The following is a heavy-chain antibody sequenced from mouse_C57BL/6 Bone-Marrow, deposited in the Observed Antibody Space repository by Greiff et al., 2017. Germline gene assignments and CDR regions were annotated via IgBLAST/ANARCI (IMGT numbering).Heavy chain of an antibody. CDR1: GYTFTGYW. Sequence: VKVVESGAELMKPGASVKLSCKATGYTFTGYWIEWVKQRTGHGLEWIGEILPGGGSTNYNEKFKGKATFTADKSSNTAYMQLSSLTSDDSSIYYSARSRYLWGFAYWGQGTLVTVSA. D-gene: IGHD2-14*01. CDR3: ARSRYLWGFAY. CDR2: ILPGGGST. J-gene: IGHJ3*01. V-gene: IGHV1-9*01.